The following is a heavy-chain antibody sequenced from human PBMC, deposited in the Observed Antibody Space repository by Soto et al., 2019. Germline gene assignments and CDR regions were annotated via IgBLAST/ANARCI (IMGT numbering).Heavy chain of an antibody. J-gene: IGHJ5*02. V-gene: IGHV3-33*01. CDR3: ARMHGDYVHNWFDP. CDR2: IWYDGSNK. CDR1: GFTFSSYG. Sequence: PGGSLRLSCAASGFTFSSYGMHWVRQAPGKGLEWVAVIWYDGSNKYYADSVKGRFTISRDNSKNTLYLQMNSLRAEDTAVYYCARMHGDYVHNWFDPWGQGTLVTVSS. D-gene: IGHD4-17*01.